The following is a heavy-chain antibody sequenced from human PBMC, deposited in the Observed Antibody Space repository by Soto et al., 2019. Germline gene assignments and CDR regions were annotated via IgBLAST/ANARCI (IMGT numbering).Heavy chain of an antibody. Sequence: QVQLQESGPGLVKPSQTLSLTCSVSGGSMNNGGYYWSWIRQLPGKGLEWIGYIDSNGDTYYNPSLKSRLTISVDTSKNQFSLNLTSVTAADTAVYYCARRGGSSSRYYYYALDVWGQGTTVTVSS. CDR2: IDSNGDT. CDR1: GGSMNNGGYY. D-gene: IGHD6-6*01. CDR3: ARRGGSSSRYYYYALDV. V-gene: IGHV4-31*03. J-gene: IGHJ6*02.